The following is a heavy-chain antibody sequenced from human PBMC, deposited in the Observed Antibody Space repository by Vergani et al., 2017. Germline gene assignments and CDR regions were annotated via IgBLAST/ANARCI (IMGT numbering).Heavy chain of an antibody. V-gene: IGHV4-34*01. CDR3: ARDCGGDCSRAFDI. D-gene: IGHD2-21*02. CDR1: GGSFSGYY. Sequence: QVQLQQWGAGLLKPSETLSLTCAVYGGSFSGYYWSWIRQPPGKGLEWIGEINHSGSTNYNPSLKSRVTISVDTSKNQFSLKLSSVTAADTAVYYCARDCGGDCSRAFDIWGQGTMVTVSS. CDR2: INHSGST. J-gene: IGHJ3*02.